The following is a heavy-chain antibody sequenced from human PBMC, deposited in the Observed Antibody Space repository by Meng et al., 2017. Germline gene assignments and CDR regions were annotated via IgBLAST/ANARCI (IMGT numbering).Heavy chain of an antibody. CDR3: ARVYYDYVWGSYGYYGMDV. D-gene: IGHD3-16*01. CDR1: GGSISSYY. Sequence: GSLRLSCTVSGGSISSYYWGWIRQPPGKGLEWIGYIYYSGSTNYNPSLKSRVTISVDTSKNQFSLKLSSVTAADTAVYYCARVYYDYVWGSYGYYGMDVWGQGTTVTVSS. V-gene: IGHV4-59*01. J-gene: IGHJ6*02. CDR2: IYYSGST.